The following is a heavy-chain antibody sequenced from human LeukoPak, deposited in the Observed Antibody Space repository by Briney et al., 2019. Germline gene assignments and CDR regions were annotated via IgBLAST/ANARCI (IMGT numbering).Heavy chain of an antibody. D-gene: IGHD6-25*01. V-gene: IGHV4-39*01. CDR2: IYYSGTP. CDR1: GGSISSSNHY. CDR3: ARLPAAGNFDY. J-gene: IGHJ4*02. Sequence: SETLSLTCTVSGGSISSSNHYWGWIRQPPGKGLEWIGTIYYSGTPYYNSSLKTRVTVSVDTSKNQFYLRLTSVTAADTAVYYCARLPAAGNFDYWGQGTLVTVSS.